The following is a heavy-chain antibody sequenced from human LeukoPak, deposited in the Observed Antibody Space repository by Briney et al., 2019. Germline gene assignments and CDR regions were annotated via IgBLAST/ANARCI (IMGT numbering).Heavy chain of an antibody. CDR2: INPSGGST. J-gene: IGHJ4*02. CDR3: ARVGSGWYYFDY. Sequence: ASVKVSCKASGYTFTSHYMHWVRQAPGQGLEWMGTINPSGGSTTYAQKFQGRVTMTTDTSTSTAYMELRSLRSDDTAVYYCARVGSGWYYFDYWGQGTLVTVSS. D-gene: IGHD6-19*01. V-gene: IGHV1-46*01. CDR1: GYTFTSHY.